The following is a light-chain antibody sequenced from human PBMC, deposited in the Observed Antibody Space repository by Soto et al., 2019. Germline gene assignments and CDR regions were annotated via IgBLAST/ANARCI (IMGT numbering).Light chain of an antibody. CDR2: AAS. Sequence: DIQMTQSPSSLSASVGDRVTITCRASQSISSYLNWYQQKPGKAPKLLIYAASSLQSGVPSRFSGSGSGTDFTLTISSLQPEDFATYYCQPSYSTPDTFGQGTKLEIK. V-gene: IGKV1-39*01. CDR3: QPSYSTPDT. J-gene: IGKJ2*01. CDR1: QSISSY.